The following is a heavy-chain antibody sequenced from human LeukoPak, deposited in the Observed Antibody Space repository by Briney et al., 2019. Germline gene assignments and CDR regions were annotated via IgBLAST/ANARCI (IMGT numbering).Heavy chain of an antibody. V-gene: IGHV3-48*02. CDR2: ISSSSSTI. CDR3: ARLPGPTGHYGAMDY. J-gene: IGHJ4*02. D-gene: IGHD4-17*01. CDR1: GFTFSSYS. Sequence: GVSLRLSCAASGFTFSSYSMNWVRQAPGKGLEWVSYISSSSSTIYYTDSAKGRFTISRDNAKNSLYLQMNSLRDEDTAVYYCARLPGPTGHYGAMDYWGQGTLVTVSS.